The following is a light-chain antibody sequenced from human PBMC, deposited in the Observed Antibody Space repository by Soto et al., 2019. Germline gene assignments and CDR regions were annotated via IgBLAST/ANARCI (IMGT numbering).Light chain of an antibody. Sequence: EVVLTQFPGTLSLTQQERPTLSCRASQSIRNFLAWYQHRPGQAPRLLIYDASDRATGIPARFSGSGSGTDFTLTISSLEPEDSAFYYCQQRDNWPQTFGQGTKVDIK. CDR3: QQRDNWPQT. J-gene: IGKJ1*01. CDR1: QSIRNF. CDR2: DAS. V-gene: IGKV3-11*01.